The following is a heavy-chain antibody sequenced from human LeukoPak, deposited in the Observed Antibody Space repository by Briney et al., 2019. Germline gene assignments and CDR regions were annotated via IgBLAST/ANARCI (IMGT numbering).Heavy chain of an antibody. J-gene: IGHJ4*02. CDR1: GGSISSYY. CDR3: ARQDRGKGIAY. D-gene: IGHD1-26*01. CDR2: IYYSGST. Sequence: PSETLSLTCTVSGGSISSYYWSWIRQPPGKGLGWIGYIYYSGSTNYNPSLKSRVTISVDTSKNQFSLKLSSVTAADTAVYYCARQDRGKGIAYWGQGTLVTVSS. V-gene: IGHV4-59*08.